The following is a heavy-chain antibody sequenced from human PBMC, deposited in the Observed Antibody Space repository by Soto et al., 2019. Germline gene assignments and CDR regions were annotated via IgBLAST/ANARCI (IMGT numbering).Heavy chain of an antibody. CDR2: INPKSDVT. CDR3: ARGAMLAAAISFSLDP. Sequence: ASVKVSCKASGYTFNDYKIHWLRQVPGQGLEWMGWINPKSDVTNYAHKFKDRVTMTRDTSTATVYMDLSRLTLDDTAVYYCARGAMLAAAISFSLDPWGQGALVTV. D-gene: IGHD2-2*01. CDR1: GYTFNDYK. V-gene: IGHV1-2*02. J-gene: IGHJ5*02.